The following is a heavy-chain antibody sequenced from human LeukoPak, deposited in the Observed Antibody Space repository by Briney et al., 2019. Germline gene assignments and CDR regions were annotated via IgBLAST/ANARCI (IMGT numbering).Heavy chain of an antibody. CDR3: ARDDNSDWFDS. CDR1: GFTFSSYW. J-gene: IGHJ5*01. CDR2: INIDGSIT. D-gene: IGHD1-20*01. V-gene: IGHV3-74*01. Sequence: GGSLRLSCAASGFTFSSYWMSWVRQAPGKGLVWVSRINIDGSITSYADSVKGRFTISRDNAKNTLHLQMNSLRAEDTAVYYCARDDNSDWFDSWGQGTLVTVSS.